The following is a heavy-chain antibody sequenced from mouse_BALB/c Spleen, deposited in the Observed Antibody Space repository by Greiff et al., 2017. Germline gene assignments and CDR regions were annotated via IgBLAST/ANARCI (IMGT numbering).Heavy chain of an antibody. CDR2: ISYSGST. V-gene: IGHV3-2*02. Sequence: EVQLQQSGPGLVKPSQSLSLTCTVTGYSITSDYAWNWIRQFPGNKLEWMGYISYSGSTSYNPSLKSRISITRDTSKNQFFLQLNSVTTEDTATYYCARGGIYDGYYYAMDYWGQGTSVTVSS. CDR3: ARGGIYDGYYYAMDY. J-gene: IGHJ4*01. CDR1: GYSITSDYA. D-gene: IGHD2-3*01.